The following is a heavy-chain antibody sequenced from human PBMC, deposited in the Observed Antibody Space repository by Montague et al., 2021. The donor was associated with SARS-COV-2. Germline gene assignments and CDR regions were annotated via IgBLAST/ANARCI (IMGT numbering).Heavy chain of an antibody. CDR2: IYYSGST. V-gene: IGHV4-59*01. J-gene: IGHJ6*02. CDR3: ARVRTYYYDSSGYYYGIYYYYGMDV. Sequence: SETLSLTCTASGGSISSYYWSWIRQPPGKGLEWIGYIYYSGSTNYNPSLKSRVTISVDTSKNQFSLKLSSVTAADTAVYYCARVRTYYYDSSGYYYGIYYYYGMDVWGQGTTVTVSS. CDR1: GGSISSYY. D-gene: IGHD3-22*01.